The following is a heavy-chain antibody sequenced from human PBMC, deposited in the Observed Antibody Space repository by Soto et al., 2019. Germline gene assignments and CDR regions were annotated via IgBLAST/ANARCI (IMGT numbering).Heavy chain of an antibody. J-gene: IGHJ4*02. D-gene: IGHD5-18*01. CDR2: ISTYNGNT. CDR3: ARDSYPNTAMVH. V-gene: IGHV1-18*01. CDR1: GYTFTSYG. Sequence: ASVKVSCMASGYTFTSYGISWVRQAPGQGLEWMGWISTYNGNTNYAQKVQGRVTMTTDTSTSTAYMELRSLRSDDTAVYYCARDSYPNTAMVHWGQGTLVTVSS.